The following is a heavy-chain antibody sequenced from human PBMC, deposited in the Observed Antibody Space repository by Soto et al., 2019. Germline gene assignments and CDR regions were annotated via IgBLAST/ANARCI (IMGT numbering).Heavy chain of an antibody. Sequence: QLQLQESGPGLVKPSETLSLTCTVSGGSISSSSYYWGWIRQPPGKGLEWIGSIYYSGSTYYNPSLKSRVTISVDTSKNQFSLKLSSVTAADTAVYYCARPNLGAWVDYWGQGTLVTVSS. V-gene: IGHV4-39*01. CDR1: GGSISSSSYY. D-gene: IGHD3-10*01. CDR2: IYYSGST. J-gene: IGHJ4*02. CDR3: ARPNLGAWVDY.